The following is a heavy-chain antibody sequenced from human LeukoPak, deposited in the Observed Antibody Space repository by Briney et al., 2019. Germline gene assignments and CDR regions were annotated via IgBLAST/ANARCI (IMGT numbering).Heavy chain of an antibody. CDR3: AREREANWFDP. V-gene: IGHV4-39*02. CDR1: GGSISSSSYY. D-gene: IGHD5-24*01. CDR2: IYYSGST. Sequence: ASETLSLTCTVSGGSISSSSYYWGWIRQPPGKGLEWIGNIYYSGSTYYNPSLKSRITISVDTSKNQFSLKLSSVTAADTAVYYCAREREANWFDPWGQGTLVTVSS. J-gene: IGHJ5*02.